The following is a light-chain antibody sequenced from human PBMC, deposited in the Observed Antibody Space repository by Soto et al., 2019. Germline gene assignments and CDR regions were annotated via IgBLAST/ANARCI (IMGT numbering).Light chain of an antibody. CDR1: QDISNY. CDR3: QKYNRAPLT. Sequence: DIQMTQSPSSLSASVGDTVTITCRASQDISNYLAWYQQKPGRVPKVLIYAASTLQSGVPSRFSAIGSGTNFTLTISSLQPEDVATYYCQKYNRAPLTFGGGTKLDIK. J-gene: IGKJ4*01. CDR2: AAS. V-gene: IGKV1-27*01.